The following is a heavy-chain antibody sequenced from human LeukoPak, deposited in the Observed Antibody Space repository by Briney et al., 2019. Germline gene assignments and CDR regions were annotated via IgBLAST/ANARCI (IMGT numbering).Heavy chain of an antibody. CDR2: IHPNNGDT. CDR1: GYTFTGYY. Sequence: ASLKVSCKASGYTFTGYYLHWVRQAPGQGLEWMGWIHPNNGDTHYAQKFQGRVTMTGDTSISTAYKELTRLTSDDTSLYYCTREDYWGQGTLVTVSS. CDR3: TREDY. V-gene: IGHV1-2*02. J-gene: IGHJ4*02.